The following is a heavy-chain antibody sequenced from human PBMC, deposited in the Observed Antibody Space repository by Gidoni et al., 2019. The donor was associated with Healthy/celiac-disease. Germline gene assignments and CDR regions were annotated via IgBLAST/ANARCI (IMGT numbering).Heavy chain of an antibody. CDR1: GGTFSSYA. D-gene: IGHD2-15*01. J-gene: IGHJ3*02. CDR3: ASSRRTGGGNPHDAFDI. Sequence: QVQLVQSGAEVKKPGSSVKVSCKASGGTFSSYAISWVRQAPGQGLEWMGGIIPIFGTANYAQKFQGRVTITADESTSTAYMELSSLRSEDTAVYYCASSRRTGGGNPHDAFDIWGQGTMVTVSS. V-gene: IGHV1-69*01. CDR2: IIPIFGTA.